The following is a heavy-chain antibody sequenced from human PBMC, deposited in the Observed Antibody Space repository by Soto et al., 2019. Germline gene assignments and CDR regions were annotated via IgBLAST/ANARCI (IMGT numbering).Heavy chain of an antibody. CDR2: ISYDGSNK. CDR1: GFTFSSYG. D-gene: IGHD6-25*01. V-gene: IGHV3-30*18. CDR3: AKEIAASGYYYYGRDV. Sequence: PGWSLRLSCAASGFTFSSYGMHWVRQAPGKGLEWVAVISYDGSNKYYADSVKGRFTISRDNSKNTLYLQMNSLRAEDTAVYYCAKEIAASGYYYYGRDVWGKGHKGTV. J-gene: IGHJ6*04.